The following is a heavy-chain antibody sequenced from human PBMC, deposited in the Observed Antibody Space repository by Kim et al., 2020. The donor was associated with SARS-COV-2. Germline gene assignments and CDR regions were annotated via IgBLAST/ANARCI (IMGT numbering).Heavy chain of an antibody. V-gene: IGHV1-69*13. CDR3: ARADLYCSGGSCYRHWYFDL. CDR1: GGTFSSYA. D-gene: IGHD2-15*01. J-gene: IGHJ2*01. CDR2: IIPIFGTA. Sequence: SVKVSCKASGGTFSSYAISWVRQAPGQGLEWMGGIIPIFGTANYAQKFQGRVTITADESTSTAYMELSSLRSEDTAVYYCARADLYCSGGSCYRHWYFDLWGRGTLVTVSS.